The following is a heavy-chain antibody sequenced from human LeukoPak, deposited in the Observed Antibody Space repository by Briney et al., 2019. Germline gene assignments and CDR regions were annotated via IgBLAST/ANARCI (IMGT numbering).Heavy chain of an antibody. V-gene: IGHV4-59*01. CDR3: ARVWARNDILTGYYHYYYYYGMDV. D-gene: IGHD3-9*01. CDR1: GASISSYY. Sequence: SETLSLTCTVSGASISSYYWSWIRQTPGKGLEWIAYISDIGSINYNPSLKSRVTISVDTSKNQFSLKLSSVTAADTAVYYCARVWARNDILTGYYHYYYYYGMDVWGQGTTVTVSS. J-gene: IGHJ6*02. CDR2: ISDIGSI.